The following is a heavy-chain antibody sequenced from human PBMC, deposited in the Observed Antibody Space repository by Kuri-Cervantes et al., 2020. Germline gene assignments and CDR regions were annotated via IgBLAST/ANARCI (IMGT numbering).Heavy chain of an antibody. V-gene: IGHV3-74*01. J-gene: IGHJ3*02. D-gene: IGHD1-26*01. CDR3: ARHSSGSYGPFHAFDI. CDR2: INSDGSST. CDR1: GFTFSSYW. Sequence: GESLKISCAASGFTFSSYWMHWVRQAPGKGLVWVSRINSDGSSTSYADSVKGRFTISRDNAKNSLYLQMNSLRAEDTAVYYCARHSSGSYGPFHAFDIWGQGTMVTVSS.